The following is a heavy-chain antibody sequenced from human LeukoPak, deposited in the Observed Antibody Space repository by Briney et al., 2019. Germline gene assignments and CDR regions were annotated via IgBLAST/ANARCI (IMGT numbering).Heavy chain of an antibody. CDR2: IIPILGIA. CDR1: GGTFSSYA. V-gene: IGHV1-69*04. CDR3: ARDPDFWSDI. J-gene: IGHJ4*02. D-gene: IGHD3-3*01. Sequence: ASVKVSCKASGGTFSSYAISWVRQAPGQGLEWMGRIIPILGIANYAQKFQGRVTITADKSTSTAYMELSSLRSGDTAVYYCARDPDFWSDIWGQGTLVTVSS.